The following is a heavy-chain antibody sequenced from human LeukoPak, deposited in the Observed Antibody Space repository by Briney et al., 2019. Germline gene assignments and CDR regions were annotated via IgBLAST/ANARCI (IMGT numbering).Heavy chain of an antibody. Sequence: GGSLRLSCAAPGFTFGDYAMHWVRQAPGKGLEWVSSISWNSGRIGYADSVKGRFTISRDNAKKSLYLQTNSLRAEDTALYYCAKDGGWRDVHQYYMDDWGKGTTVTVSS. CDR2: ISWNSGRI. CDR3: AKDGGWRDVHQYYMDD. V-gene: IGHV3-9*01. J-gene: IGHJ6*03. D-gene: IGHD6-19*01. CDR1: GFTFGDYA.